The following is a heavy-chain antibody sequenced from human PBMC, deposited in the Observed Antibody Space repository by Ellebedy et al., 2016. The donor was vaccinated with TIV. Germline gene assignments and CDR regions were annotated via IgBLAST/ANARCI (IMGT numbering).Heavy chain of an antibody. Sequence: GGSLRLXXAASGFTFDDYAMHWVRQAPGKGLEWVSGISWNSGSIGYVDSMKGRFTISRDNAKNSLYLQMNSLRAEDTAVYYCARDWSKEGYGSGKRWGQGTLVTVSS. V-gene: IGHV3-9*01. CDR3: ARDWSKEGYGSGKR. D-gene: IGHD3-10*01. J-gene: IGHJ4*02. CDR2: ISWNSGSI. CDR1: GFTFDDYA.